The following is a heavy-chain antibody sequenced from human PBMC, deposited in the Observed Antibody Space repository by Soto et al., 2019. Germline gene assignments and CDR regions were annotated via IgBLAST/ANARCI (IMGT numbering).Heavy chain of an antibody. J-gene: IGHJ4*02. V-gene: IGHV3-33*01. CDR3: ARGHRGVLDY. CDR2: IXXXQNXX. CDR1: GFNFGNFG. Sequence: GXXRLSCVASGFNFGNFGMHWVRQAPGKGXXXXXXIXXXQNXXQEXVXXXXXVXXXXXXXTLYPKLTSMRDEDTAIYYCARGHRGVLDYWGQGTMVTVYS.